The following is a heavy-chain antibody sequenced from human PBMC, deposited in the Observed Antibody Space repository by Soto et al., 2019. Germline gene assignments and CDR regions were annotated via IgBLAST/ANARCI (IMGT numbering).Heavy chain of an antibody. CDR2: ISYDGSNK. CDR3: ARENDAFDI. CDR1: GFTFSSYA. V-gene: IGHV3-30-3*01. Sequence: QVQLVESGGGVVQPGRSLRLSCAASGFTFSSYAMHWVRQAPGKGLEWEAVISYDGSNKYYADSVKGRFTISRDNSKNTLYLQMNSLRAEDTAVYYCARENDAFDIWGQGTMVTVSS. J-gene: IGHJ3*02.